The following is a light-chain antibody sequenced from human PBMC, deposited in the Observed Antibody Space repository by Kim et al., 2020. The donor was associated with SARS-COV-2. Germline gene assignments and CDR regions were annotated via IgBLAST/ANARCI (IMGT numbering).Light chain of an antibody. V-gene: IGLV1-40*01. CDR2: DNT. J-gene: IGLJ3*02. CDR3: QSYDNSLSGWV. CDR1: SSNIGAGYD. Sequence: QSVLTQPPSVSGAPGQRVTISCTGSSSNIGAGYDVHWYQQFPGTAPKFLIYDNTNRPSGVPDRFSGSKSGTSASLAITGLQAEDEADYYCQSYDNSLSGWVFGGGTKLTVL.